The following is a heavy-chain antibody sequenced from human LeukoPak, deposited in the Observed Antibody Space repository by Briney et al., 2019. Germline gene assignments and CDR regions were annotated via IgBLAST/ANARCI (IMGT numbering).Heavy chain of an antibody. V-gene: IGHV3-23*01. CDR1: GFTFSTYA. D-gene: IGHD3-22*01. CDR3: AKTESSGYFYTYFNY. J-gene: IGHJ4*02. CDR2: ISGSGGST. Sequence: GGSLRLSCVASGFTFSTYAMSWVRQAPGKGLEWVSSISGSGGSTYYADSVKGRFTMSRDNSKNTLYLQMNSLRAEDTAVYYCAKTESSGYFYTYFNYWGQGTLVTVSS.